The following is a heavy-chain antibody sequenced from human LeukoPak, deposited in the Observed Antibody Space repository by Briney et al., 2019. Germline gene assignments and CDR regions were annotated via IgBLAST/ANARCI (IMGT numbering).Heavy chain of an antibody. CDR2: THPVCGGS. Sequence: ASVKVSFKTSGYTFTHSAYHLHWVRQPPGQGLEWVGRTHPVCGGSTYAQNFQGRVTMTWDTSISTAYMELTGLTYDCAALYYYARDNYGSLDYWGQGTQVTVSS. CDR1: GYTFTHSAYH. CDR3: ARDNYGSLDY. D-gene: IGHD1-26*01. V-gene: IGHV1-2*06. J-gene: IGHJ4*02.